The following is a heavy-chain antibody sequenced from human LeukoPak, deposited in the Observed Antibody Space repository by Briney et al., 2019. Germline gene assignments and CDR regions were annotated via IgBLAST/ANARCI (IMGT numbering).Heavy chain of an antibody. V-gene: IGHV3-30*03. Sequence: GRSLRLSCAASGFTFSSYGMHWVRQAPGKGLEWVAVISYDGSNKYYADSVKGRFTISRDNAKNTLYLQMNSLRVEDTAVYYCARGFITFGGVIVDYWGQGTLVTVSS. D-gene: IGHD3-16*02. J-gene: IGHJ4*02. CDR2: ISYDGSNK. CDR1: GFTFSSYG. CDR3: ARGFITFGGVIVDY.